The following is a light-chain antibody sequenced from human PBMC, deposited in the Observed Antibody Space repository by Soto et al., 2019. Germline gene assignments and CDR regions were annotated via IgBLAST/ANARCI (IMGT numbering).Light chain of an antibody. CDR2: AAS. CDR3: PNYNSAPRT. CDR1: QGISND. Sequence: DIQMTQSPSSLSASIGDRVTISCRASQGISNDLAWYQQKPGKVPYLLIYAASTSHSGVPSRCRGSGSGTDLTGTISSLQPEEVGTYYWPNYNSAPRTCGQGTEVDIK. V-gene: IGKV1-27*01. J-gene: IGKJ1*01.